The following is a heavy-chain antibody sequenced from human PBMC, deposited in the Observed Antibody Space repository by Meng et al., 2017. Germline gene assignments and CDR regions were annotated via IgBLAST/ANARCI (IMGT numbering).Heavy chain of an antibody. V-gene: IGHV4-61*02. Sequence: SETLSLTCTVSGGSISSGSYYWSWIRQPAGKGLEWIGRIYTSGSTNYNPSLKSRVTISVDTSKNQFSLKLSSVTAADTAVYYCARDMGARGWFDPWGQGTLVTVSS. CDR2: IYTSGST. D-gene: IGHD1-26*01. CDR3: ARDMGARGWFDP. J-gene: IGHJ5*02. CDR1: GGSISSGSYY.